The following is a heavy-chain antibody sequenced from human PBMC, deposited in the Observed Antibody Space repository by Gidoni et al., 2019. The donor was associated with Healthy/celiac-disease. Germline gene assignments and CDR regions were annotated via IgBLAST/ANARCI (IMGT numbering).Heavy chain of an antibody. CDR1: GGSFSGYY. CDR3: ARGQGELRYFDWHMTPFDY. V-gene: IGHV4-34*01. D-gene: IGHD3-9*01. Sequence: QVQLQQWGAGLLKPSETLSLTCAVYGGSFSGYYWSWIRQPPGKGLEWIGEINHSGSTNYNPSLKSRVTISVDTSKNQFSLKLSSVTAADTAVYYCARGQGELRYFDWHMTPFDYWGQGTLVTVSS. J-gene: IGHJ4*02. CDR2: INHSGST.